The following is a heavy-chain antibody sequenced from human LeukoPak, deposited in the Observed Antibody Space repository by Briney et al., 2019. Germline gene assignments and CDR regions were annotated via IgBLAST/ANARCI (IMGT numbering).Heavy chain of an antibody. Sequence: GGSLRLSCAASGFTVSSNYMCWVRQAPGKGLEWVSILYSGGSTYYADSVKGRFTISRHNSKNTLYLQMTSLRAEDTAVYYCAKDRPNYDFWSGYYPPPTDYWGQGTLVTVSS. D-gene: IGHD3-3*01. V-gene: IGHV3-53*01. CDR1: GFTVSSNY. CDR3: AKDRPNYDFWSGYYPPPTDY. CDR2: LYSGGST. J-gene: IGHJ4*02.